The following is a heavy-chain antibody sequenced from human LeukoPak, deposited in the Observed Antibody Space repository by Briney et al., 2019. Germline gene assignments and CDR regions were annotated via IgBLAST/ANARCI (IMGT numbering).Heavy chain of an antibody. CDR2: IRIGGGGT. Sequence: PGGSLRLSCAASGFDLSTNAMTWVRQAPAKGLEWVSSIRIGGGGTYYADSVKGRFTISRDNSENTLHLQMNNLRVGDTAKYFCARCMVLSQGWCNWFDPWGQGTLVTVSS. CDR3: ARCMVLSQGWCNWFDP. D-gene: IGHD6-13*01. V-gene: IGHV3-23*01. J-gene: IGHJ5*02. CDR1: GFDLSTNA.